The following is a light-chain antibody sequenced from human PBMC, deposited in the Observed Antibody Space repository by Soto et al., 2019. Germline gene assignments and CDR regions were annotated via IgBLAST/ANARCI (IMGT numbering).Light chain of an antibody. CDR3: HQYGSSPFT. J-gene: IGKJ3*01. V-gene: IGKV3-20*01. Sequence: EIVLTQSPGTLSLSPGERATLSCRASQSVSSNYLAWYQHKPGQAPRLLIHGASSRATGIPDRFSGSGSGTDFPLTIRRLEPEDFGVYYCHQYGSSPFTFGPGTTVDIK. CDR1: QSVSSNY. CDR2: GAS.